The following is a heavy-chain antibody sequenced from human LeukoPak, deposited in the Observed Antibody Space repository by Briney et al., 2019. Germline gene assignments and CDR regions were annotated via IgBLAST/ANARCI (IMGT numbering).Heavy chain of an antibody. Sequence: GGSLRLACAASGFTVSSKYMNWVRQPPGKGLEWVSVIYSGGSTYYIDSVKGRFTISRDTYTNTLYLQMNSLSAEDTAVYYCARERDSSGYVLAYWGQRTLVTVSS. V-gene: IGHV3-53*01. D-gene: IGHD3-22*01. CDR3: ARERDSSGYVLAY. CDR1: GFTVSSKY. J-gene: IGHJ4*02. CDR2: IYSGGST.